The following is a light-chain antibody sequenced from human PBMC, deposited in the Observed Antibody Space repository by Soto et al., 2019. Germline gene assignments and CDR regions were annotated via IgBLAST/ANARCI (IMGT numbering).Light chain of an antibody. CDR3: QHYNYWPYT. Sequence: MVFTQSPGTLSLSPWDIATLSCRASQSFRGLLAWYQQKPGQAPRLLIYDASNRATGIPARFSGSGSGTDFTLTISSLQSEDFAVYYCQHYNYWPYTFGQGTKVDIK. CDR1: QSFRGL. V-gene: IGKV3D-15*01. CDR2: DAS. J-gene: IGKJ2*01.